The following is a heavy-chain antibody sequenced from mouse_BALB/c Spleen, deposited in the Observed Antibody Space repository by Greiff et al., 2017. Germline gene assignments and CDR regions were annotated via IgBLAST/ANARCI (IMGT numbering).Heavy chain of an antibody. J-gene: IGHJ2*01. CDR1: GDSITSGY. Sequence: EVQLVESGPSLVKPSQTLSLTCSVTGDSITSGYWNWIRKFPGNKLEYMGYISYSGSTYYNPSLKSRISITRDTSKNQYYLQLNSVTTEDTATYYCARWSTVVDYFDYWGQGTTLTVSS. CDR3: ARWSTVVDYFDY. D-gene: IGHD1-1*01. V-gene: IGHV3-8*02. CDR2: ISYSGST.